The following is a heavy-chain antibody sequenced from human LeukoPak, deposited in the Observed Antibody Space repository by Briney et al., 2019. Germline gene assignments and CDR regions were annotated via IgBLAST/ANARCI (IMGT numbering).Heavy chain of an antibody. J-gene: IGHJ6*02. D-gene: IGHD3-9*01. CDR2: IYYSGST. CDR3: ARGEDILTGPRGYYYYYGMDV. V-gene: IGHV4-31*03. Sequence: SETLSLTCTVSGGSISSGGYYWSWIRQHPGKGLEWIGYIYYSGSTYYNPSLKSRVTISVDTSKNQFSLKLSSVTAADTAVYYCARGEDILTGPRGYYYYYGMDVWGQGTTVTVSS. CDR1: GGSISSGGYY.